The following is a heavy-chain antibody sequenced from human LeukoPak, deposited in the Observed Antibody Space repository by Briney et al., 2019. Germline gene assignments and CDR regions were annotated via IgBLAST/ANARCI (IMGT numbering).Heavy chain of an antibody. J-gene: IGHJ4*02. Sequence: GGSLRLSCAASGFTFSSYAMHWVRQAPGKGLEWVAVISYDGSNKYYADSVKGRFTISRDNSKNTLYLQMNSLRAEDTAVYYCAREGYSYGYNPAGYFDYWGQGTLVTVSS. CDR1: GFTFSSYA. V-gene: IGHV3-30*04. D-gene: IGHD5-18*01. CDR3: AREGYSYGYNPAGYFDY. CDR2: ISYDGSNK.